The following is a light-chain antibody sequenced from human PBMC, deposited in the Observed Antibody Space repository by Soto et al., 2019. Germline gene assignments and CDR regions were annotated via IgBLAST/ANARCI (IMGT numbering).Light chain of an antibody. J-gene: IGLJ3*02. CDR1: SSDVGGYNY. Sequence: QSALTQPASVSGSPGQLITISRTGTSSDVGGYNYVSWYQQHPGKAPKLMIYEVSNRPSGVSNRFSGSKSGNTASLTISGLQAEDEADYYCSSYTSSSTRVFGGGTKVTVL. CDR2: EVS. V-gene: IGLV2-14*01. CDR3: SSYTSSSTRV.